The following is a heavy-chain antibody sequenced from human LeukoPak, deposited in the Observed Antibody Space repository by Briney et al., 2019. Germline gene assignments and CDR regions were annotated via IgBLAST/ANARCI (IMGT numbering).Heavy chain of an antibody. CDR3: ATTTIRLGY. CDR2: IYYSGST. CDR1: GGSISSNSYY. V-gene: IGHV4-39*07. Sequence: KSSETLSLTCAVSGGSISSNSYYWGWIRQPPGKGLEWIGSIYYSGSTYYNPSLKGRVTISVDTSKNQFSLKLSSVTAADTAVYYCATTTIRLGYWGQGTLVTVSS. D-gene: IGHD1-26*01. J-gene: IGHJ4*02.